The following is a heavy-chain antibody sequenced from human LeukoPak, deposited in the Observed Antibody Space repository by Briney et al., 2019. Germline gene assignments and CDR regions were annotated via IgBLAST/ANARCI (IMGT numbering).Heavy chain of an antibody. Sequence: SETLSLTCAVYGGSFSGYYWSWIRQPPGKGLEWIGEINHSGSTNYNPSLKSRVTISVDTSKNQFSLKLSSVTASDTAVYYCARGSPLGQNWFDPWGQGTLVTVSS. CDR2: INHSGST. CDR3: ARGSPLGQNWFDP. CDR1: GGSFSGYY. D-gene: IGHD3-10*01. V-gene: IGHV4-34*01. J-gene: IGHJ5*02.